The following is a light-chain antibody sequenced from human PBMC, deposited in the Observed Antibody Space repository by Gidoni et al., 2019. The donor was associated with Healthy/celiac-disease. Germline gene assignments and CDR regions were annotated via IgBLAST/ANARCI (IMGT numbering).Light chain of an antibody. CDR1: SSDVAVYNY. Sequence: QSVLTPPDSVSGSPAQSITISCTGTSSDVAVYNYVSWYQQHPGKAPKLMIYDGSNRPSGGSNRFSGSKSGNTASLTISGLQAEDEADYYCSSYTSSSTPWVFGTGTKVTVL. J-gene: IGLJ1*01. CDR3: SSYTSSSTPWV. V-gene: IGLV2-14*01. CDR2: DGS.